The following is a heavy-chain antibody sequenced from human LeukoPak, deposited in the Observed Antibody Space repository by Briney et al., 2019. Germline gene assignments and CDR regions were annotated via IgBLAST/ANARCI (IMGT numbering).Heavy chain of an antibody. V-gene: IGHV4-34*01. CDR2: INHSGTT. CDR1: GGSFSGYY. J-gene: IGHJ4*02. D-gene: IGHD2-2*01. CDR3: ARVYCSSIACYATFDF. Sequence: SETLSLTCAVYGGSFSGYYWSWIRQPPGKGLEWIGEINHSGTTNYNPSLKSRVTISVDTSKNQLSLKLSSVTAADTAVYYCARVYCSSIACYATFDFWGQGTLVTVSS.